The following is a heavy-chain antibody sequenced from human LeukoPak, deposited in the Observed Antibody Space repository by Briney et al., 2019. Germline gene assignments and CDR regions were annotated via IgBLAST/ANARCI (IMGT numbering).Heavy chain of an antibody. CDR3: ARHLRGTGESDY. J-gene: IGHJ4*02. V-gene: IGHV4-39*01. Sequence: SETLSLTCTVSGGSISSSSYYWGWIRQPPGKGLEWIGSIYYSGSTYYNPSLKSRVTISVDTSKNQFSLKLSSVTAADTAVYYCARHLRGTGESDYWGQGTLVTVSS. CDR2: IYYSGST. D-gene: IGHD7-27*01. CDR1: GGSISSSSYY.